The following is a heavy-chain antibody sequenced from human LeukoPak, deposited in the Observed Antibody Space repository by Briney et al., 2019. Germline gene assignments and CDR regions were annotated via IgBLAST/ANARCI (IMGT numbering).Heavy chain of an antibody. D-gene: IGHD5-18*01. CDR2: IYYSGST. CDR1: GGSISSSSYY. Sequence: SETLSLTCTVSGGSISSSSYYWGWIRQPPGKGLEWIGSIYYSGSTYYNPSLKSRVTISVDTSKNQFSLKLSSVTAADTAVYYCARVALRGYTYGFDYWGQGTLVTVSS. V-gene: IGHV4-39*01. J-gene: IGHJ4*02. CDR3: ARVALRGYTYGFDY.